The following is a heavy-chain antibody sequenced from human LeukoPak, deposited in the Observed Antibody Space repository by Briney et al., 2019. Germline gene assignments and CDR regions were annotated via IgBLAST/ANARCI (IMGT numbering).Heavy chain of an antibody. Sequence: GGSLRLSCAASGFTFSSYAMNWVRQAPGKGLEWVSFISGSGDTTYYADSVKGRFTISRDNSKNTLYLQMKSLRAEDTAVYYCAKSRGESRGASNYWGQGTLVTVSS. CDR2: ISGSGDTT. D-gene: IGHD1-26*01. V-gene: IGHV3-23*01. CDR3: AKSRGESRGASNY. CDR1: GFTFSSYA. J-gene: IGHJ4*02.